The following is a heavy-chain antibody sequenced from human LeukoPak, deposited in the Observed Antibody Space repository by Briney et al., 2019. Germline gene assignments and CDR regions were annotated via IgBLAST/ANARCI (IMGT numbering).Heavy chain of an antibody. CDR1: GGSISSCY. D-gene: IGHD5-12*01. V-gene: IGHV4-4*07. Sequence: PSETLSLTCTVSGGSISSCYWSWIRQPAGKGLEWNGRIYTSGSTNYNPSLKSRVTMSVDTSKNQFSLKLSSVTAADTAVYYCARELRGYSGYDYYYYYYYMDVWGKGTTVTISS. CDR2: IYTSGST. J-gene: IGHJ6*03. CDR3: ARELRGYSGYDYYYYYYYMDV.